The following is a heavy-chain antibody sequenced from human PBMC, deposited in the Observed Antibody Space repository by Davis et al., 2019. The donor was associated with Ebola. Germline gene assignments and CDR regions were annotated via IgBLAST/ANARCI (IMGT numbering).Heavy chain of an antibody. CDR1: GGSISSSNW. V-gene: IGHV4-4*02. CDR3: ARHDADYGDYWLGYYFDY. Sequence: SETLSLTCAVSGGSISSSNWWSWVRQPPGKGLEWIGEIYHSGSTNYNPSLKSRVTISVDTSKNQFSLKLSSVTAADTAVYYCARHDADYGDYWLGYYFDYWGQGTLVTVSS. J-gene: IGHJ4*02. CDR2: IYHSGST. D-gene: IGHD4-17*01.